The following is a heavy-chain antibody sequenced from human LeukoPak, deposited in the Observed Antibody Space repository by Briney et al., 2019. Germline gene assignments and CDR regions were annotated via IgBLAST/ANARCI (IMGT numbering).Heavy chain of an antibody. CDR1: GGSVSSGGYY. V-gene: IGHV4-31*03. Sequence: PSETLSLTCTVSGGSVSSGGYYWTSIPQHPGTGREFIVYIFYSGSTYYNPSLKSRVTISLDTYNNQFSLKLSSVTAADTAVNYCARVGSYAGSGYYSHNWFDPWGQGTLVTVSS. J-gene: IGHJ5*02. CDR2: IFYSGST. D-gene: IGHD3-22*01. CDR3: ARVGSYAGSGYYSHNWFDP.